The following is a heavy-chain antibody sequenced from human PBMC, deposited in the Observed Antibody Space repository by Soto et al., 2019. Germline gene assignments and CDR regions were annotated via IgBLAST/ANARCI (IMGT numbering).Heavy chain of an antibody. V-gene: IGHV1-18*01. CDR1: GYTFSNYG. J-gene: IGHJ4*02. D-gene: IGHD4-4*01. Sequence: ASVKVSCKASGYTFSNYGITWVRQAPGQGLEWMGWINTYNSNTNYAQKVQGRVTMTADTSTSTVYMELRSLTSDDSAVYYCARAQTPTESDHWGQGTLVTVSS. CDR2: INTYNSNT. CDR3: ARAQTPTESDH.